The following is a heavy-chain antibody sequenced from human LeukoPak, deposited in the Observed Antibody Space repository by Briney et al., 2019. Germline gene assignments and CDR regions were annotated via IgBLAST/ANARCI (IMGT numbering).Heavy chain of an antibody. CDR2: INHSGST. J-gene: IGHJ6*02. CDR3: ARADILTGYYDYGMDV. CDR1: GGSFSGYY. Sequence: SETLSLTCAVYGGSFSGYYWSWIRQPPGKGLEWIGEINHSGSTNYNPSLKSRVTTSVDTSKNQFSLKLSSVTAADTAVYYCARADILTGYYDYGMDVWGQGTTVIVSS. V-gene: IGHV4-34*01. D-gene: IGHD3-9*01.